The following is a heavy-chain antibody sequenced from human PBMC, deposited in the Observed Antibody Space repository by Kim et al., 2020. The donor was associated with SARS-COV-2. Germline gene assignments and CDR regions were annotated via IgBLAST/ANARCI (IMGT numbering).Heavy chain of an antibody. CDR3: ARERADYFDY. V-gene: IGHV1-69*04. Sequence: IANYAEKFQGRVTITADKDTSTAYMELSSLRSEDTAVYYGARERADYFDYWGQGTLVTVSS. CDR2: IA. D-gene: IGHD6-25*01. J-gene: IGHJ4*02.